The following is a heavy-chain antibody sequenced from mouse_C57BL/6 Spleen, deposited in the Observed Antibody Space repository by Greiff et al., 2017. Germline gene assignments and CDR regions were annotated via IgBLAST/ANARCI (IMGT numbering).Heavy chain of an antibody. J-gene: IGHJ4*01. V-gene: IGHV3-1*01. CDR1: GYSITSGYD. Sequence: VQLKQSGPGMVKPSQSLSLTCTVTGYSITSGYDWHWIRHFPGNKLEWMGYISYSGSTNYNPSLKSRISITHDTSKNHFFLKLNSVTTEDTATYYCATALYYAMDYWGQGTSVTVSS. CDR3: ATALYYAMDY. CDR2: ISYSGST.